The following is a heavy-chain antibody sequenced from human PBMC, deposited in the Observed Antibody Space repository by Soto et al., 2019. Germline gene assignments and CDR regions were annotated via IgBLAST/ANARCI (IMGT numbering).Heavy chain of an antibody. CDR3: TKGPNWNYYYYGVDV. Sequence: ASETLSLTCTVSGDSVSNYYWSWIQQPAGRGLEWIGRVYSSGATNYNPSLNGRVTMSVDTSRNQFSLRLSSVTAADTAIYYCTKGPNWNYYYYGVDVWGQGTAVTVSS. D-gene: IGHD1-20*01. J-gene: IGHJ6*02. V-gene: IGHV4-4*07. CDR1: GDSVSNYY. CDR2: VYSSGAT.